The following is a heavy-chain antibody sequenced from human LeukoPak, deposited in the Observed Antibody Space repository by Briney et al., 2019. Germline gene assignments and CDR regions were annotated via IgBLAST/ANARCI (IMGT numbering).Heavy chain of an antibody. CDR2: IKQDGSEK. Sequence: GGSLRLSCAASGFTFSSYWMSWVRQAPGKGLEWVANIKQDGSEKYYVDSVKGRFTISRDNAKNSLYLQMNSLRAEDTAVYYCARDLRIAARPGWYYYYMAVWGKGTTVTVSS. D-gene: IGHD6-6*01. CDR1: GFTFSSYW. CDR3: ARDLRIAARPGWYYYYMAV. V-gene: IGHV3-7*01. J-gene: IGHJ6*03.